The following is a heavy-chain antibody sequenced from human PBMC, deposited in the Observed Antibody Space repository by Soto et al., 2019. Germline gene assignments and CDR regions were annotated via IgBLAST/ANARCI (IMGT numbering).Heavy chain of an antibody. CDR3: AREYYYDSSGYPVGVDY. CDR2: IWYDGSNK. Sequence: PGGSLRLSCAASGFTFSSYGMHWVRQAPGKGLEWVAVIWYDGSNKYYADSVKGRFTISRDNSKNTLYLQMNSLRAEDTAVYYWAREYYYDSSGYPVGVDYWGQGTLVTVSS. D-gene: IGHD3-22*01. J-gene: IGHJ4*02. V-gene: IGHV3-33*01. CDR1: GFTFSSYG.